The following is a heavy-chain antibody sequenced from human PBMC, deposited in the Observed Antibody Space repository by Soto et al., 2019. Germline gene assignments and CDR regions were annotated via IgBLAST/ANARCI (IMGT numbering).Heavy chain of an antibody. CDR2: INHSGST. Sequence: PGKWLEWIGEINHSGSTNYNPSLKSRVTISVDTSKNELSLKLSSVTAADTAVYYCARGGIVVPDTTHDRNWFDSSGQRTLVSVSS. J-gene: IGHJ5*01. D-gene: IGHD2-2*01. V-gene: IGHV4-34*01. CDR3: ARGGIVVPDTTHDRNWFDS.